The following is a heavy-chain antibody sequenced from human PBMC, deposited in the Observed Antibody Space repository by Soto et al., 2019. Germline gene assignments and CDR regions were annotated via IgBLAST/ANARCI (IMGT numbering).Heavy chain of an antibody. D-gene: IGHD2-21*02. J-gene: IGHJ5*02. CDR2: INVYNGDR. CDR1: GYIFTKYG. V-gene: IGHV1-18*01. CDR3: TRLQLGGDRMLNWFKP. Sequence: QVQVVQSGPELKKPGASVKVSCKAQGYIFTKYGIGWVRQAPGHGFEWMGLINVYNGDRKVAQKFQDRVSMNTETATNTAYIELKSLRSGDTAVYYCTRLQLGGDRMLNWFKPWGKGTLVTGSS.